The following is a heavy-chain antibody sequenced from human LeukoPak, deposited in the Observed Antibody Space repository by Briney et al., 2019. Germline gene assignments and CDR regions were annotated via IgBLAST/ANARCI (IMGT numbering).Heavy chain of an antibody. D-gene: IGHD3-10*01. J-gene: IGHJ6*03. Sequence: GGSLRLSCAASGFTFSNYGMHWVRQAPGKGLEWVAFIRSDGINKYHADSVKSRFTISRDNSKNTLYLQMNSLRAEDTAVYYCAKLGKTENHYGSGRFSYYYMDVWGKGTTITISS. CDR2: IRSDGINK. V-gene: IGHV3-30*02. CDR3: AKLGKTENHYGSGRFSYYYMDV. CDR1: GFTFSNYG.